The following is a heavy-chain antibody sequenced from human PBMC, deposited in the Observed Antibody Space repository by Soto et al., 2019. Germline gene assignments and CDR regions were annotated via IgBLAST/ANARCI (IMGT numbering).Heavy chain of an antibody. CDR3: VSRMNRGYQYWIDP. Sequence: SETLSLTCTVSGGSISSYYWSWIRQPPGKGLEWIGYVYYSGSTNYNPSLKSRVTISVDTSKNQFSLKLSSVTAADTAVYYCVSRMNRGYQYWIDPWGQGTLVTVSS. V-gene: IGHV4-59*01. D-gene: IGHD2-2*01. CDR1: GGSISSYY. J-gene: IGHJ5*02. CDR2: VYYSGST.